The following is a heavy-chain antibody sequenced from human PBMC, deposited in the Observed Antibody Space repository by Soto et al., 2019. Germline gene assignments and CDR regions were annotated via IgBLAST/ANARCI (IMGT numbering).Heavy chain of an antibody. CDR2: IYYSGST. D-gene: IGHD6-13*01. CDR3: ARDLQYSRLFYGMDV. J-gene: IGHJ6*02. Sequence: QVQLQESGPGLVKPSQTLSLTCTVSGGSISSGGYYWSWIRQHPGKGLEWIGYIYYSGSTYYNPSLKIRVIISVDTSKNQFALKLSSVTAADTAVYYCARDLQYSRLFYGMDVWGQGTTVTVSS. CDR1: GGSISSGGYY. V-gene: IGHV4-31*03.